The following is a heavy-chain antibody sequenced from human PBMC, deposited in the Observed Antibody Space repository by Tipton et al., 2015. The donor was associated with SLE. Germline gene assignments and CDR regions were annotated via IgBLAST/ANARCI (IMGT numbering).Heavy chain of an antibody. Sequence: TLSLTCTVSGGSISSYYWSWIRQPPGKGLEWIGYIYYSGSTHYNPSLKSGVTISVDTSKNQFSLKLSSVTAADTAVYYCARQGYSSGVFNWFDPWGQGTLVTVSS. CDR1: GGSISSYY. D-gene: IGHD6-19*01. CDR3: ARQGYSSGVFNWFDP. V-gene: IGHV4-59*08. J-gene: IGHJ5*02. CDR2: IYYSGST.